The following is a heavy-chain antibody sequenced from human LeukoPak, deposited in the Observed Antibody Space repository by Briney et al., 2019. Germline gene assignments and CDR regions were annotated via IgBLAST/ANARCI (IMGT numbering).Heavy chain of an antibody. Sequence: ASVNVSCKSSGYTLTGYYMHWVRQAPGQGLEWMGWINPNSGGTNYAQKFQGRVTMTRDTSISTAYMELSRLRSDDTAVYYCARDPGIAAAGTFDMDVWGKGTTVTVSS. V-gene: IGHV1-2*02. J-gene: IGHJ6*03. CDR2: INPNSGGT. CDR3: ARDPGIAAAGTFDMDV. D-gene: IGHD6-13*01. CDR1: GYTLTGYY.